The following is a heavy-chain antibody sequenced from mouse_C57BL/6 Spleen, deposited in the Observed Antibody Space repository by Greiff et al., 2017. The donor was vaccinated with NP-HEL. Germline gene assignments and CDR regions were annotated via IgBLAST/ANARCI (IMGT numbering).Heavy chain of an antibody. V-gene: IGHV1-4*01. J-gene: IGHJ1*03. Sequence: QVQLKQSGAELARPGASVKMSCKASGYTFTSYTMHWVKQRPGQGLEWIGYINPSSGYTKYNQKFKDKATLTADKSSSTAYMQLSSLTSEDSAVYYCARGGYGSSYDWYFDVWGTGTTVTVSS. D-gene: IGHD1-1*01. CDR3: ARGGYGSSYDWYFDV. CDR1: GYTFTSYT. CDR2: INPSSGYT.